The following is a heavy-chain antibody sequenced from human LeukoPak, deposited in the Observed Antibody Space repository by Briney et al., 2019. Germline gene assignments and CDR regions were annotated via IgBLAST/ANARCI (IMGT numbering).Heavy chain of an antibody. J-gene: IGHJ4*02. CDR3: ARNYRGGDY. Sequence: GGSLRLSCAASGFTFRSYEMNWVRQAPGKGLEWVSYISSSGSTIYYADSVKGQFTIYRDNAKNSLYLQMNSLRAEDTAVYYCARNYRGGDYWGQGTLVTVSS. CDR1: GFTFRSYE. D-gene: IGHD1-7*01. V-gene: IGHV3-48*03. CDR2: ISSSGSTI.